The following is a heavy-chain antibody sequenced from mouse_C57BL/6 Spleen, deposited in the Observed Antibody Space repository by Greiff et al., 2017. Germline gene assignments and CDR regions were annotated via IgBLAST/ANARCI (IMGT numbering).Heavy chain of an antibody. V-gene: IGHV1-39*01. CDR2: INPNYGTT. CDR1: GYSFTDYN. J-gene: IGHJ2*01. D-gene: IGHD2-5*01. Sequence: VQLQQSGPELVKPGASVKISCKASGYSFTDYNMNWVKQCNGKSLEWIGVINPNYGTTSYNQKFKGKATLTVDQSSSTAYMQLNSLTSEDSAVYYCASRAYYSNYGFDYWGQGTTLTVSS. CDR3: ASRAYYSNYGFDY.